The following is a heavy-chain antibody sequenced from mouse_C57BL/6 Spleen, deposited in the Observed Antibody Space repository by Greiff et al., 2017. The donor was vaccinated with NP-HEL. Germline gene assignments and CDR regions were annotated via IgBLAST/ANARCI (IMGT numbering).Heavy chain of an antibody. CDR1: GYSITSGYY. V-gene: IGHV3-6*01. Sequence: DVKLQESGPGLVKPSQSLSLTCSVSGYSITSGYYWNWIRQFPGNKLEWMGYISYDGSNNYNPSLKNRISITRDTSKNQFFLKLNSVTTEDTATYYCARDGYDGEAYYAMDYWGQGTSVTVSS. J-gene: IGHJ4*01. CDR3: ARDGYDGEAYYAMDY. D-gene: IGHD2-2*01. CDR2: ISYDGSN.